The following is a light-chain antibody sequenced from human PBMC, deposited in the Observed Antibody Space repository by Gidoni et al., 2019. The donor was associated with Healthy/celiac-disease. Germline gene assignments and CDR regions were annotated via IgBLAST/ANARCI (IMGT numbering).Light chain of an antibody. CDR3: QSYDSSLRVV. Sequence: SVLPPPPSLSGAPWHRVTISCTGSSSNIGAGYDVHWYQQLPGTAPKLLIYGNSNRPSGVPDRFSGYKSGTSASLAITGLQAEDEAEYYCQSYDSSLRVVFGGGTKLTVL. J-gene: IGLJ2*01. CDR2: GNS. V-gene: IGLV1-40*01. CDR1: SSNIGAGYD.